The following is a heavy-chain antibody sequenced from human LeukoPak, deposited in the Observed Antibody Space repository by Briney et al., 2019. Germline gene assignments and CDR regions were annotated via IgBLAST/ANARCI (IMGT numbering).Heavy chain of an antibody. CDR2: MYYSGSS. CDR3: GRGGSVAGTVDN. V-gene: IGHV4-59*02. CDR1: GVSVGSDY. D-gene: IGHD6-19*01. Sequence: SETLSLTCTVSGVSVGSDYWSWTRQPPGKGLEWIGYMYYSGSSNHNPSLRSRVTISVDTSKNHFSLKLTSVTAADTAVYYCGRGGSVAGTVDNWGRGTLVTVSS. J-gene: IGHJ4*02.